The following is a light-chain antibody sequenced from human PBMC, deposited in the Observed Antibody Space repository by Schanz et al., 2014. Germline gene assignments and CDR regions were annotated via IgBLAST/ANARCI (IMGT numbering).Light chain of an antibody. CDR3: QTWGTGIRV. J-gene: IGLJ3*02. CDR1: SGHSSYI. Sequence: QLVLTQSSSASASLGSSVKLTCTLSSGHSSYIIAWHQQQPGKAPRYLMKLEGSGSYNKGSGVPDRFSGSSSGADRYLTISNLQFEDEADYYCQTWGTGIRVFGGGTKLTVL. V-gene: IGLV4-60*02. CDR2: LEGSGSY.